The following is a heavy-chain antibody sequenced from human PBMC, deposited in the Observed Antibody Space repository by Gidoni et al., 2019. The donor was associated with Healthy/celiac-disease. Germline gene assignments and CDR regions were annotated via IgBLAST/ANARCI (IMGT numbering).Heavy chain of an antibody. V-gene: IGHV3-23*01. Sequence: EVQLLESGGGLVQPGGSLRLSCAASGFTFSSYAMSWVRQAPGKGLEWVSAISGSGGSTYYADSVKGRFTISRDNSKNTLYLQMNSLRAEDTAVYYCAKVPTTLPVVLNDAFDIWGQGTMVTVSS. J-gene: IGHJ3*02. CDR1: GFTFSSYA. CDR3: AKVPTTLPVVLNDAFDI. CDR2: ISGSGGST. D-gene: IGHD2-15*01.